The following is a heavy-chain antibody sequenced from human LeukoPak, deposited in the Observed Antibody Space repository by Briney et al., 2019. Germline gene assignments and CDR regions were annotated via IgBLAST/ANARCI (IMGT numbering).Heavy chain of an antibody. Sequence: GGSLRLSCAVSGITLSNYGMSWVRQAPGKGLEWVAGISDSGGSTKYADSVKGRFTIARDNRKNTLYRQMNSLRAEDTAVYFCAKRGVVIRVILVGFHKEAYYFESWGQGALVTVSS. D-gene: IGHD3/OR15-3a*01. V-gene: IGHV3-23*01. CDR2: ISDSGGST. CDR1: GITLSNYG. J-gene: IGHJ4*02. CDR3: AKRGVVIRVILVGFHKEAYYFES.